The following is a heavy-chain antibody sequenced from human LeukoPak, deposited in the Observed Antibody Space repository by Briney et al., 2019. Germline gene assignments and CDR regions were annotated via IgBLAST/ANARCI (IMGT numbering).Heavy chain of an antibody. J-gene: IGHJ6*03. CDR3: AKQLRVYYYMDV. Sequence: PGGSLRLSCAASGFTFSSYSMNWVRQAPGKGLEWVSSISSSSSYIYYADSVKGRFTISRDNSKNTLYLQMNSLRAEDTAVYYCAKQLRVYYYMDVWGKGTTVTVSS. CDR2: ISSSSSYI. CDR1: GFTFSSYS. D-gene: IGHD1-1*01. V-gene: IGHV3-21*04.